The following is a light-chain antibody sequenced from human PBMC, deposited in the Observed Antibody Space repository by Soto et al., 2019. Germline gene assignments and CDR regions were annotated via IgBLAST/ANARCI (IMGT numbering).Light chain of an antibody. J-gene: IGKJ5*01. Sequence: AIQLTQSPSSLSASVGDRVTITCWASQGISSALAWYQQKPGKAPKVLIYDASSLESGVPSRFSGRGSGTDFTLTISSLQPEDFATYYCQQFNSYPITFGQGTRLEIK. CDR3: QQFNSYPIT. CDR2: DAS. CDR1: QGISSA. V-gene: IGKV1-13*02.